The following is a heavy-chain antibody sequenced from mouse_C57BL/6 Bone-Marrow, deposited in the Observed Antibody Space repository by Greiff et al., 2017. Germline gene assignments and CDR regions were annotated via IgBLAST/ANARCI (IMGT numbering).Heavy chain of an antibody. D-gene: IGHD2-3*01. CDR2: SRNKANDYTT. CDR1: GFTFSDFY. CDR3: ARDAVDDYYAMDY. V-gene: IGHV7-1*01. J-gene: IGHJ4*01. Sequence: EVKLVESGGGLVQSGRSLRLSCATSGFTFSDFYMEWVRQAPGKGLEWIAASRNKANDYTTEYSASVKGRFIVSRDTSQSILYLQMNALRAEDTAIYYCARDAVDDYYAMDYWGQGTSVTVSS.